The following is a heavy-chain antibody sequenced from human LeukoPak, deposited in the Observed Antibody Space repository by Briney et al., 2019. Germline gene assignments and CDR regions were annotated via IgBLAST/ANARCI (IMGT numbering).Heavy chain of an antibody. D-gene: IGHD3-16*01. CDR3: ARDGGYYYMDV. Sequence: GGSLRLSCAASGFTFSNYAMHWVRQAPGKGLEWVAIISYDGSNKDYADSVKGRFTISRDNSKNTLYLQMNSLRAEDTAVYYCARDGGYYYMDVWGKGTTVTVSS. CDR1: GFTFSNYA. J-gene: IGHJ6*03. CDR2: ISYDGSNK. V-gene: IGHV3-30*04.